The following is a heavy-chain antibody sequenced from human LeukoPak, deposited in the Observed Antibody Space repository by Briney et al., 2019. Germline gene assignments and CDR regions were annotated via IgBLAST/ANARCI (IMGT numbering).Heavy chain of an antibody. V-gene: IGHV4-59*08. D-gene: IGHD4-11*01. CDR1: GGSISSYY. CDR2: IYYSGST. J-gene: IGHJ4*02. CDR3: ARQPRGYRALQPDYFGY. Sequence: KTSETLSLTCTVSGGSISSYYWSWIRQPPGKGLEWIGYIYYSGSTNYNPSLKSRVTISVDTSKNQFSLKLSSVTAADTAVYYCARQPRGYRALQPDYFGYWGQGTLVTVSS.